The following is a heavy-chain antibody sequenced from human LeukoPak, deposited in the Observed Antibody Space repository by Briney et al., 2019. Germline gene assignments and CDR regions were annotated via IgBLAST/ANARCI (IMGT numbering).Heavy chain of an antibody. V-gene: IGHV4-59*11. J-gene: IGHJ5*01. CDR1: GGSISSHY. CDR3: ARAPVVRGVFGWFDF. D-gene: IGHD3-10*01. CDR2: RHDSGSS. Sequence: PSETLSLTCSVSGGSISSHYWIWFRQPPGKGLEWIGHRHDSGSSNYNPSLKSRVTISIDTSKNQFSLKLNSVTAADTAHYYCARAPVVRGVFGWFDFWGQGVLVTVSS.